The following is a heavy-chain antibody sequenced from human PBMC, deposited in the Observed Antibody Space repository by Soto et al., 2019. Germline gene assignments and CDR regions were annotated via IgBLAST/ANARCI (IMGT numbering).Heavy chain of an antibody. D-gene: IGHD2-2*01. V-gene: IGHV3-30*18. CDR1: GFTFSSYG. CDR2: ISYDGSNK. Sequence: LRLSCAASGFTFSSYGMHWVRQAPGKGLEWVAVISYDGSNKYYADSVKGRFTISRDNSKNTLYLQMNSLRAEDTAVYYCAKDPDCSSTSCYLNNWFDPWGQGTLVTVSS. J-gene: IGHJ5*02. CDR3: AKDPDCSSTSCYLNNWFDP.